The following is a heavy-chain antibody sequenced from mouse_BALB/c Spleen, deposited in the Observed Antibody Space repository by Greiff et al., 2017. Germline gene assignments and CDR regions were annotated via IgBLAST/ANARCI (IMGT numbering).Heavy chain of an antibody. J-gene: IGHJ3*01. D-gene: IGHD2-4*01. CDR3: ARPYDYDGGGFAY. CDR1: GFTFSSYY. Sequence: EVMLVESGGGLVKLGGSLKLSCAASGFTFSSYYMSWVRQTPEKRLELVAAINSNGGSTYYPDTVKGRFTISRDNAKNTLYLQMSSLKSEDTALYYCARPYDYDGGGFAYWGQGTLVTVSA. V-gene: IGHV5-6-2*01. CDR2: INSNGGST.